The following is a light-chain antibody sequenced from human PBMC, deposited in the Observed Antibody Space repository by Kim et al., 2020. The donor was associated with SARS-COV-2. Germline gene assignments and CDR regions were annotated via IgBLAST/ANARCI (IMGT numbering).Light chain of an antibody. V-gene: IGLV2-8*01. CDR3: SSYTGSKNVV. Sequence: QSALTQPPSASGSPGQSVTISCTGTSSDVGGYNYVSWYQQHPGKAPKLMIYEVSKWPSGVPGRFSGSKSGITASLTVSGLQAEDEADYYCSSYTGSKNVVFGGGTKVTVL. CDR2: EVS. J-gene: IGLJ3*02. CDR1: SSDVGGYNY.